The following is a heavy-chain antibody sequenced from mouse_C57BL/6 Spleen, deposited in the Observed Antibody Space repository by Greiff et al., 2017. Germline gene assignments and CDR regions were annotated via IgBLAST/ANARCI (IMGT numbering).Heavy chain of an antibody. CDR1: GYTFTSYW. D-gene: IGHD1-1*01. CDR3: ARGDYGSSFPMDY. V-gene: IGHV1-69*01. J-gene: IGHJ4*01. Sequence: QVQLQHPGAELVMPGASVKLSCKASGYTFTSYWMHWVKQRPGQGLEWIGEIDPSDSYTNYNQKFKGKSTLTVDKSSSTAYMQLSSLTSEDSAVYYCARGDYGSSFPMDYWGQGTSVTVSS. CDR2: IDPSDSYT.